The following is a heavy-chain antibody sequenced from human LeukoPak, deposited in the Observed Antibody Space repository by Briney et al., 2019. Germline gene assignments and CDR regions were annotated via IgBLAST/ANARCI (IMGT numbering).Heavy chain of an antibody. D-gene: IGHD6-13*01. CDR2: IYHSGST. J-gene: IGHJ4*02. CDR1: GGSISSSNW. Sequence: SETLSLTCAVSGGSISSSNWWSWVRQPPGKGLVWIGEIYHSGSTNYNPSLKSRVTISVDKSKNQFSLRLSSVTAADTAVYYCAREIAAAGLNYWGQGTLVTVSS. CDR3: AREIAAAGLNY. V-gene: IGHV4-4*02.